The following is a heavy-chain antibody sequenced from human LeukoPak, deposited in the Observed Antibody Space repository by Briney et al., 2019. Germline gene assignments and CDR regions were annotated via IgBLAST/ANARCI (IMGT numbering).Heavy chain of an antibody. CDR2: INADGSVT. CDR1: DFDLSSYW. D-gene: IGHD3-22*01. J-gene: IGHJ3*02. Sequence: GGSLRLSCAASDFDLSSYWIHWVRQAPGKGLVWVSLINADGSVTYYAGSVKGRFTISRDNAKNSLYLQMNSLRAEDTAVYYCARGGRATYYDSSGYPLAGAFDIWGQGTMVTVSS. CDR3: ARGGRATYYDSSGYPLAGAFDI. V-gene: IGHV3-74*01.